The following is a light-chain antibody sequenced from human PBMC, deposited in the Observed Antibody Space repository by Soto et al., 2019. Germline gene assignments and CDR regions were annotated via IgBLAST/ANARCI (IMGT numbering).Light chain of an antibody. V-gene: IGLV2-23*01. J-gene: IGLJ2*01. CDR1: SSDVGSYNL. CDR2: EGS. Sequence: QSALTQPASVSGSPGQSITISCTGTSSDVGSYNLVSWYQQHPGKAPKLMIYEGSKRPSGVSNRFSGSKSGNTASLTISGLQAEDEADYYCCSYAGSYVVFGGVTKVTVL. CDR3: CSYAGSYVV.